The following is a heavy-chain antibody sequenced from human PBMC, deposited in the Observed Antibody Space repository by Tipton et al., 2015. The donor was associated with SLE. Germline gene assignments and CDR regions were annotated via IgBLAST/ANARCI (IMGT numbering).Heavy chain of an antibody. Sequence: LRLSCTVSGGSIRSSRHFWGWIRQPPGKGLEWIGVLYYSGNTYYNPSLKSPVTLSIDTSKNQFSLKMRSVTAADTAVYFCARSSSVRTLLWPTFAYWGQGTLVTVSS. D-gene: IGHD2/OR15-2a*01. J-gene: IGHJ4*02. CDR3: ARSSSVRTLLWPTFAY. V-gene: IGHV4-39*07. CDR2: LYYSGNT. CDR1: GGSIRSSRHF.